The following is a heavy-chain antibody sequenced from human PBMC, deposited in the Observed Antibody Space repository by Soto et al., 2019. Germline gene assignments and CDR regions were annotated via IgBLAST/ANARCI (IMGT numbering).Heavy chain of an antibody. J-gene: IGHJ4*01. CDR2: IFYSGST. CDR3: VIHGGDPYYHDL. D-gene: IGHD4-17*01. V-gene: IGHV4-4*02. CDR1: GGSLSSSNW. Sequence: QVQLQESGPGLVNPSGTLSLTCAVSGGSLSSSNWWSWVRQPPGKALEWLGEIFYSGSTKYNPSLNSRVTISADQSKNDMSLRLSSVTAADTAGYYCVIHGGDPYYHDLWGQVILVTVSS.